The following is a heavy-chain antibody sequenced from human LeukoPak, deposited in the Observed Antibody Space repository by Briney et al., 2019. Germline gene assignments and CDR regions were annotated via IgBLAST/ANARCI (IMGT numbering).Heavy chain of an antibody. CDR3: ARGTGAFDI. D-gene: IGHD1-1*01. Sequence: PGGSLRLSCVASGFTFSSHWMHWVRHAPGKGLVWVSHIKSDGSFTNYADSVKGRFTISRDNAKNTLYLQMNSLRPEDTAVYYCARGTGAFDIWGQGTKVTVSS. J-gene: IGHJ3*02. CDR2: IKSDGSFT. CDR1: GFTFSSHW. V-gene: IGHV3-74*01.